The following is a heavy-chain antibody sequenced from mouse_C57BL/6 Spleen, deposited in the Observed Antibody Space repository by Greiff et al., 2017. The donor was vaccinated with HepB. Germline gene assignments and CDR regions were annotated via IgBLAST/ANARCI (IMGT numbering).Heavy chain of an antibody. D-gene: IGHD1-1*01. CDR3: ARGYGSSHYFDY. J-gene: IGHJ2*01. Sequence: QVHVKQPGAELVRPGTSVKLSCKASGYTFTSYWMHWVKQRPGQGLEWIGVIDPSDSYTNYNQKFKGKATLTVDTSSSTAYMQLSSLTSEDSAVYYCARGYGSSHYFDYWGQGTTLTVSS. CDR1: GYTFTSYW. V-gene: IGHV1-59*01. CDR2: IDPSDSYT.